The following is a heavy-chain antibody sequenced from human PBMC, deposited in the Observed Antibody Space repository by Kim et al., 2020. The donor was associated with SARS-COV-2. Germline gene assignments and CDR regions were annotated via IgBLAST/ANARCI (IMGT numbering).Heavy chain of an antibody. V-gene: IGHV4-39*01. D-gene: IGHD6-13*01. CDR2: IYCSGST. Sequence: SETLSLTCTVSSASTSSSRHYWGWVRQPPGKGLEWIGSIYCSGSTYYNPSLKSRVAISVDTSKKQFSLKVTSVTAADTAVYYCARHSPESNGYYYFDYWGQGTLVAVSS. CDR3: ARHSPESNGYYYFDY. CDR1: SASTSSSRHY. J-gene: IGHJ4*02.